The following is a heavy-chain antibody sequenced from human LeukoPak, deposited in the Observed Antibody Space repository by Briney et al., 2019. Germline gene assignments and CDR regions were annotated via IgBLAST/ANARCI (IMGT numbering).Heavy chain of an antibody. CDR2: IYPGDSGT. V-gene: IGHV5-51*01. D-gene: IGHD1-26*01. J-gene: IGHJ4*02. Sequence: GESLKISCKASGYSFTSYWIGWVRQMPGKGLEWMGIIYPGDSGTRYSPSFQGQVTISADNSISTAYLQWSSLKASDTAMYYCARPVGATKRYYFDYWGQGTLVTVSS. CDR3: ARPVGATKRYYFDY. CDR1: GYSFTSYW.